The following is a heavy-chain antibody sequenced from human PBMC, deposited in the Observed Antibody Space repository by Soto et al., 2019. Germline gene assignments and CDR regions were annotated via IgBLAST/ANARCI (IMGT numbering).Heavy chain of an antibody. CDR1: GGSISCEY. V-gene: IGHV4-59*01. Sequence: SETLSLTAPVSGGSISCEYWSWIGPPPGKGLEWIGYIYYTGSTIYNPSLNSRVTMSVDTSKNLFSLHLNYVTAADAVVYYCARGGDSSKWLDPWGQGTLVPVSS. J-gene: IGHJ5*02. CDR3: ARGGDSSKWLDP. D-gene: IGHD3-16*01. CDR2: IYYTGST.